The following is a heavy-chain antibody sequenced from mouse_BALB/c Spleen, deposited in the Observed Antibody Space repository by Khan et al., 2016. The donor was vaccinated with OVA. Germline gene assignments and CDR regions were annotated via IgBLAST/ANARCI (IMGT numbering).Heavy chain of an antibody. CDR3: VSGTFGH. Sequence: VQLKQSGPELMKPGASVNISCKASGYSFTSYYIHWVKQSHGKSLEWIGYIDPFNGDTDYNQKFKGKATLTVDKSSNTAYMHLSSLTSEDSAAYYCVSGTFGHWDQGTLVTVSA. J-gene: IGHJ3*01. V-gene: IGHV1S135*01. D-gene: IGHD3-3*01. CDR2: IDPFNGDT. CDR1: GYSFTSYY.